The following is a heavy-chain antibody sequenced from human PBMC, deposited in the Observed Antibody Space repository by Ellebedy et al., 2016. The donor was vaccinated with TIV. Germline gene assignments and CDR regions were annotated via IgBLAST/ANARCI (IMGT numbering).Heavy chain of an antibody. CDR1: GFTVNSYF. CDR2: IYKDGGT. V-gene: IGHV3-66*01. D-gene: IGHD3-22*01. J-gene: IGHJ5*02. CDR3: ARDPGGGGNYGDNWFDP. Sequence: PGGSLRLSCAASGFTVNSYFMTWVRQAPGKGLEWVSVIYKDGGTNYTDSVVGRFTISRDNSENTLYLQMDSLRVEDTAVYYCARDPGGGGNYGDNWFDPWGQGTLVTVSS.